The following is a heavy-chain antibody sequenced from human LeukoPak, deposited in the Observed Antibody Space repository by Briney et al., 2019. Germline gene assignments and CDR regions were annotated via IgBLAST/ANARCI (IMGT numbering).Heavy chain of an antibody. CDR3: ARGVATYYYDSRCTLWDY. CDR1: GSTFTRYY. J-gene: IGHJ4*02. D-gene: IGHD3-22*01. CDR2: INPNSGGT. V-gene: IGHV1-2*02. Sequence: ASVKVSCSASGSTFTRYYMHMVRQAPGPGLEWMGWINPNSGGTNYAQKFQGRVTMTSDTSISTAYMELSRLRSDDTAVYYCARGVATYYYDSRCTLWDYWGQETLVTVSS.